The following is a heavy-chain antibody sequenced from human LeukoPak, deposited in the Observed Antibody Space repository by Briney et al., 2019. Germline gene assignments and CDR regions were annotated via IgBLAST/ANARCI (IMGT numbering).Heavy chain of an antibody. CDR1: GFTFSSYG. J-gene: IGHJ4*02. CDR2: ISYDGSNK. CDR3: AKVPYADYYDSSGPLRD. D-gene: IGHD3-22*01. Sequence: PGRSLRLSCAASGFTFSSYGMHWVRQAPGKGLEWVAVISYDGSNKYYADSVKGRFTISSDNSKNTLYLQMNSLRAEDTAVYYCAKVPYADYYDSSGPLRDWGQGTLVTVSS. V-gene: IGHV3-30*18.